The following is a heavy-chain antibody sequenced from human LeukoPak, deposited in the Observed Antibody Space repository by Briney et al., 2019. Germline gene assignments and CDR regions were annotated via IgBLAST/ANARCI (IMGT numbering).Heavy chain of an antibody. J-gene: IGHJ6*02. CDR3: ARGSYYDMDV. Sequence: GGSLRLSCAAPGFIFSSYWLHWVRQAPGKGLVWVSCFHRSGSTTTYADSVKGRFIISRDNAANTLYLIMNSLRAEDTAVYYCARGSYYDMDVWGQGTTVTVSS. V-gene: IGHV3-74*01. CDR2: FHRSGSTT. CDR1: GFIFSSYW.